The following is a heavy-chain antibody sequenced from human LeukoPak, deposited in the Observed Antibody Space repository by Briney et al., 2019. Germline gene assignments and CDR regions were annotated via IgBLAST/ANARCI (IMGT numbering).Heavy chain of an antibody. CDR3: SITHVDY. D-gene: IGHD3-10*01. J-gene: IGHJ4*02. Sequence: SVKVSCKASGYTITGYYMHWVRQAPGQGLEWMGRIIPILGIANYAQKFQGRVTITADKSTNTAYMELRSLRSDDTAVYYCSITHVDYWGQGTLVTVSS. CDR2: IIPILGIA. CDR1: GYTITGYY. V-gene: IGHV1-69*02.